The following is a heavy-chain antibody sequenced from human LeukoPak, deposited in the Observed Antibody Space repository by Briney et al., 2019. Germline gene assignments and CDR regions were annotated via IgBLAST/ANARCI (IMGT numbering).Heavy chain of an antibody. CDR1: GFTFSSYA. V-gene: IGHV3-23*01. Sequence: GASLRLSCAVSGFTFSSYAMSWVRKAPGKGLERVSSISGSVNRTYYADPVKGRFTISRHNSKNTLFLQMNSLRAEAAAVYYCAKNLYCGGGSCYPSALGMDVWGQGTTVTVSS. CDR2: ISGSVNRT. D-gene: IGHD2-15*01. J-gene: IGHJ6*02. CDR3: AKNLYCGGGSCYPSALGMDV.